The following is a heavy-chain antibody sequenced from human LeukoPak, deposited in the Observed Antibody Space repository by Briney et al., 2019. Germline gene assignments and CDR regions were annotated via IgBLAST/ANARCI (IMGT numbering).Heavy chain of an antibody. Sequence: GGSLRLSCAASGLTFSDYWMSWVRQAPGKGLEWVANIKQDGSEKYYVDSVKGRFTISRDNAKNSLYLQMNSLRAEDTAVYYCAANPGIAAAGTKGGDYWGQGTLVTVSS. D-gene: IGHD6-13*01. V-gene: IGHV3-7*01. CDR3: AANPGIAAAGTKGGDY. CDR2: IKQDGSEK. CDR1: GLTFSDYW. J-gene: IGHJ4*02.